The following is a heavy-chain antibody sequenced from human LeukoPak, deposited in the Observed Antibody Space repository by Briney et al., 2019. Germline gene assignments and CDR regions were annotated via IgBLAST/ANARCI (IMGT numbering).Heavy chain of an antibody. CDR3: ARGRIVVVPAATSNWFDP. CDR1: GFTFSSYW. Sequence: GGSLRLSCAASGFTFSSYWMHWVRQAPGKGLVWVSRINSDGSSTSYADSVKGRFTISRDNAKNTLYLQMNSLRAEDTAVYYCARGRIVVVPAATSNWFDPWGQGTLVTVSS. D-gene: IGHD2-2*01. V-gene: IGHV3-74*01. CDR2: INSDGSST. J-gene: IGHJ5*02.